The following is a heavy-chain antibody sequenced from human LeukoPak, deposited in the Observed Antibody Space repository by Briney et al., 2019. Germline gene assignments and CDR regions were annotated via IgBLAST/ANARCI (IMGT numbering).Heavy chain of an antibody. CDR1: GGTFSSYT. CDR2: IIPILGIA. V-gene: IGHV1-69*04. Sequence: SSVKVSCKASGGTFSSYTISWVRQAPGRGLEWMGRIIPILGIANYAQKFQGRVTITADKSTSTAYMELSSLRSEDTAVYYCARDVGPYCSGGSCYPYYYYYYMDVWGKGTTVTVSS. CDR3: ARDVGPYCSGGSCYPYYYYYYMDV. J-gene: IGHJ6*03. D-gene: IGHD2-15*01.